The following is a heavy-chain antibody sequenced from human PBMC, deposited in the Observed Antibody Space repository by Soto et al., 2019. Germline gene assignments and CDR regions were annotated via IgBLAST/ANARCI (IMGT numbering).Heavy chain of an antibody. Sequence: QLVESGGGRVKPGGSLRLSCVASGFPFSSFSLNWIRQAPGKGLEWVSSIGRVSTYIYYADSVRGGFTVSRDNAKNSVYLQMNGLTAEDSGIYYCARVTAGSGSYQIDLWGQGTLVTVSS. V-gene: IGHV3-21*02. CDR1: GFPFSSFS. D-gene: IGHD3-10*01. CDR3: ARVTAGSGSYQIDL. J-gene: IGHJ1*01. CDR2: IGRVSTYI.